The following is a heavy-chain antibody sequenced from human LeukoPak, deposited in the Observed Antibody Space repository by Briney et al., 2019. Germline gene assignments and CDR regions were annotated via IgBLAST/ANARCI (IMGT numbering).Heavy chain of an antibody. CDR3: ARLGAASNFDY. Sequence: SETLSLTCTVSGGSISSYYWSWIRQPPGKGLEWIGYIYYSGSTNYNPSLKSRVTISVDTSKNQFSLKLSSVIAADTAVYYCARLGAASNFDYWGQGTLVTVSS. CDR2: IYYSGST. V-gene: IGHV4-59*08. J-gene: IGHJ4*02. D-gene: IGHD3-10*01. CDR1: GGSISSYY.